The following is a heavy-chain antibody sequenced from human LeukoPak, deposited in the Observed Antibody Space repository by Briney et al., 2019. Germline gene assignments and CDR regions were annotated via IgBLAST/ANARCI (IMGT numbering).Heavy chain of an antibody. D-gene: IGHD1-1*01. CDR1: GFNFDDYA. J-gene: IGHJ5*02. V-gene: IGHV3-9*01. CDR3: AKDGSVAGTNWFDP. CDR2: IRWDNGII. Sequence: PGGSLRLSCAASGFNFDDYAMHWVRQAPGKGLEWVSGIRWDNGIIGYADSVKGRFTISRDNAKNSLYLQMNSLTSEDTALYYCAKDGSVAGTNWFDPWGQGTLVAVSS.